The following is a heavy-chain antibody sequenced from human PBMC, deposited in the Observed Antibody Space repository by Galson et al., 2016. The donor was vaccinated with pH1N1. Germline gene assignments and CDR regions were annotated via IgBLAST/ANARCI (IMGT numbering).Heavy chain of an antibody. Sequence: SLRLSCAASGFTFSNVWMNWVRQAPGKGLEWVGRIKSRTDGGTTDYAAPVKARFTISRDDSKNTLYLQMNSLKTEGTGVYYCTIDEEFSGLWDSWGQGTLVTVSS. CDR3: TIDEEFSGLWDS. D-gene: IGHD5-12*01. CDR2: IKSRTDGGTT. CDR1: GFTFSNVW. V-gene: IGHV3-15*07. J-gene: IGHJ5*01.